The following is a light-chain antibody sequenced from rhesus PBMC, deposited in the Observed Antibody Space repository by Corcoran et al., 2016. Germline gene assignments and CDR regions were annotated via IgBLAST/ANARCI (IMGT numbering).Light chain of an antibody. CDR3: QQSYGIPYT. Sequence: DIQMTQSPSSLSASVGDRVTITCRTSEKVNYSHWYQQKPGSAPRLLIHKTSTLRTGVPSRFSGGGSGTDFTLTFKSLQPEDFATYYCQQSYGIPYTFSQGTKVEIK. CDR1: EKVNY. CDR2: KTS. J-gene: IGKJ2*01. V-gene: IGKV1-74*01.